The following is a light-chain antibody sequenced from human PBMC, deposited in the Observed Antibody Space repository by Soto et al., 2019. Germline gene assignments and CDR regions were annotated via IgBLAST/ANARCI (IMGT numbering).Light chain of an antibody. J-gene: IGKJ4*01. V-gene: IGKV1-12*01. CDR2: AAS. CDR1: QDISNY. Sequence: DIQMTPSPSSLSASXGDRVTITXXASQDISNYLNWYQQKPGKAPKLLIYAASSLQSGVPSRFSGSGYGTDFTLTISSLQPEDFATYYCQQANNFPLTFGGGTKVDIK. CDR3: QQANNFPLT.